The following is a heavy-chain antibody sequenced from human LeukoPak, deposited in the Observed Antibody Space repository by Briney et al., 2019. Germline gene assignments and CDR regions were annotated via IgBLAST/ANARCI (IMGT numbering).Heavy chain of an antibody. CDR3: ARSSLAVYFDY. CDR1: GGSVSSGSYY. Sequence: PSETLSFTCTVSGGSVSSGSYYWNWIRQPAGKGLEWLGNIFTRGTTNYNASLASRLTISLDTAKNQFSLYLSSVTATDTAMYFCARSSLAVYFDYWGQGTLVLASS. CDR2: IFTRGTT. V-gene: IGHV4-61*09. J-gene: IGHJ4*02.